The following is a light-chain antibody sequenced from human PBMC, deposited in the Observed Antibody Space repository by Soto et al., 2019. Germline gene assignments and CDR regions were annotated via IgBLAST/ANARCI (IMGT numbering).Light chain of an antibody. J-gene: IGKJ5*01. CDR1: QSVRSN. CDR2: GAS. V-gene: IGKV3-15*01. Sequence: EVVMTQSPATLSVSPGDSVTISCRGSQSVRSNLAWYQQKPGQSPRLLIYGASTRATGIPARFSGSGSWTEFTLTISSLQSEDFAVYYCQQYNNWPPITFGQGTRLEIK. CDR3: QQYNNWPPIT.